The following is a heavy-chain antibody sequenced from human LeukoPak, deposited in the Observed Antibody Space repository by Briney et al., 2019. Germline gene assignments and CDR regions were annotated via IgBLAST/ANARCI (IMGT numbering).Heavy chain of an antibody. J-gene: IGHJ4*02. CDR1: GFTFSSYD. Sequence: GGSLRLSCAASGFTFSSYDMHWIRQATGKGLEWVSAIGVAANTFYSGSVKGRFTISRENAKNSLYLLMSSLRAEDTAVYYCARQNTPHGNFDYWGQGTLVTVSS. CDR2: IGVAANT. D-gene: IGHD1-26*01. V-gene: IGHV3-13*01. CDR3: ARQNTPHGNFDY.